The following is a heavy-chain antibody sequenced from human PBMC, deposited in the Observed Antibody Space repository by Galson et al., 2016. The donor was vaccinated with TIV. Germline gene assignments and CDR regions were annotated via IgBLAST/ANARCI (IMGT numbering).Heavy chain of an antibody. D-gene: IGHD1-1*01. Sequence: SLRLSCATSGFTFPDYAMSWVRQAPGKGLEWVGFIGVKAYGGTTGYAASMKGRFVISRDDSKSIAYLQMNNLQTEDTAVYYCVRDSAWNDSDYWGQGTLVTVSS. CDR1: GFTFPDYA. V-gene: IGHV3-49*04. CDR3: VRDSAWNDSDY. J-gene: IGHJ4*02. CDR2: IGVKAYGGTT.